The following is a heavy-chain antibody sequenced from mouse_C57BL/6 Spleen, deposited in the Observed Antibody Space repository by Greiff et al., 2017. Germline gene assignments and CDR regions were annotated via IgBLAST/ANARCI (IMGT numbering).Heavy chain of an antibody. D-gene: IGHD2-3*01. CDR1: GYTFTDHT. CDR2: IYPRDGST. CDR3: ARAPDGYYSYWYFDV. J-gene: IGHJ1*03. V-gene: IGHV1-78*01. Sequence: VQLQQSDAELVKPGASVKISCKVSGYTFTDHTIHWMKQRPEQGLEWIGYIYPRDGSTKYNEKFKGKATLTADKSSSTAYMQLNSLTSEDSAVYFCARAPDGYYSYWYFDVWGTGTTVTVSS.